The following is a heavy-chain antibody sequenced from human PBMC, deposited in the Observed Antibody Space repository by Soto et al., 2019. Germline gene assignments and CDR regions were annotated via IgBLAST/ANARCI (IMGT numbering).Heavy chain of an antibody. J-gene: IGHJ5*01. V-gene: IGHV4-59*08. Sequence: LETLRVPCTVFDGSIISYYWSRIRQPPGKGLEWIGYIYYSGSTNYNPSLKSRVTISVDTSNNQVSLQLNSVTPDDTAVYYCARLIGNSWLDSWGQGTLVTVSS. CDR3: ARLIGNSWLDS. CDR2: IYYSGST. CDR1: DGSIISYY. D-gene: IGHD1-26*01.